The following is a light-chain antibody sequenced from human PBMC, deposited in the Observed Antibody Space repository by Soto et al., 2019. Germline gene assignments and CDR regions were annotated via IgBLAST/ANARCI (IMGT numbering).Light chain of an antibody. V-gene: IGKV2-28*01. Sequence: EIVMTQSPLSLPVTPGEPASISCRSSQILLHSNVYNYLDWYLQKPGQSPQLLIYLGSNRASGVPDRFSGSGSGTDFTLKISRVEAEDVGVYYCRQARQTQRFGQGTKVDI. CDR3: RQARQTQR. J-gene: IGKJ1*01. CDR2: LGS. CDR1: QILLHSNVYNY.